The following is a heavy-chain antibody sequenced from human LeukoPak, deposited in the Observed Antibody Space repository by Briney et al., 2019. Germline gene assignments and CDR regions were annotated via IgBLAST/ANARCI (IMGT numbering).Heavy chain of an antibody. Sequence: ASVKVSRKASGFTFTNYNMHWVRQAPGQGLEWMGIINPSGGSTNYAQNFQARVTMTRDTPTSTVYMELSSLRSEDTAVYYCARMFGTTGWFDPWGQGTLVTVSS. J-gene: IGHJ5*02. CDR2: INPSGGST. CDR1: GFTFTNYN. CDR3: ARMFGTTGWFDP. D-gene: IGHD3-10*02. V-gene: IGHV1-46*01.